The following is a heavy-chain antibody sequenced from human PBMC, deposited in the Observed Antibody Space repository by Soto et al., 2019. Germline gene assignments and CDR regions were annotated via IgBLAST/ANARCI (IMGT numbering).Heavy chain of an antibody. D-gene: IGHD2-15*01. Sequence: EVQLLESGGGLVQPGGSLRLSCAASGFTFSTYAMSWVRQAPGKGLEWVSAISGSGGTTHYADSVKGRFTISRDNSKNPLYLQMNSLRAEVTAIYYCAKWEDCSVGTCYGDSWGPGSLVTVSS. CDR2: ISGSGGTT. CDR1: GFTFSTYA. V-gene: IGHV3-23*01. J-gene: IGHJ5*01. CDR3: AKWEDCSVGTCYGDS.